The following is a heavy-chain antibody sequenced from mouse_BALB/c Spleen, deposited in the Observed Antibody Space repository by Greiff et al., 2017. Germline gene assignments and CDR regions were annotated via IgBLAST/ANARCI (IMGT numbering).Heavy chain of an antibody. CDR1: GFTFSSFG. J-gene: IGHJ2*01. V-gene: IGHV5-17*02. CDR3: ARDGNYFDY. CDR2: ISSGSSTI. Sequence: EVKLQESGGGLVQPGGSRKLSCAASGFTFSSFGMHWVRQAPEKGLEWVAYISSGSSTIYYADTVKGRFTISRDNPKNTLFLQMTSLRSEDTAMYYCARDGNYFDYWGQGTTLTVSS. D-gene: IGHD2-1*01.